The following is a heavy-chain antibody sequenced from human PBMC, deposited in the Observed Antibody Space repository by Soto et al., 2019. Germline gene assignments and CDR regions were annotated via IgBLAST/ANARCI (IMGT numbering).Heavy chain of an antibody. CDR1: GGSISSGGYC. J-gene: IGHJ2*01. V-gene: IGHV4-30-2*01. Sequence: SETLSLTCAVAGGSISSGGYCWSWIRQPPGKGLEWIGYIYHSGSTYYNPSLKSRVTISVDRSKNQFSLKLSSVTAADTAVYYCARGKDCSSGSCYGPGYFDLWGRGTLVTVS. CDR3: ARGKDCSSGSCYGPGYFDL. D-gene: IGHD2-15*01. CDR2: IYHSGST.